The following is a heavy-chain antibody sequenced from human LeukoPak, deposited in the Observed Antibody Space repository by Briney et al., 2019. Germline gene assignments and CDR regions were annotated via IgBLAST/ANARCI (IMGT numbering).Heavy chain of an antibody. D-gene: IGHD2-2*01. CDR3: ARDLRYSSSWPSGWFDP. CDR1: GDXFTGYY. J-gene: IGHJ5*02. V-gene: IGHV1-2*07. Sequence: ASVKVSCKASGDXFTGYYIHWVRQAPGQGFEWMGWINPKSGGTSYAHNFQGRVTMTRDTSISTAYMELSRLRYDDAAVYYCARDLRYSSSWPSGWFDPWGQGTQVTVSS. CDR2: INPKSGGT.